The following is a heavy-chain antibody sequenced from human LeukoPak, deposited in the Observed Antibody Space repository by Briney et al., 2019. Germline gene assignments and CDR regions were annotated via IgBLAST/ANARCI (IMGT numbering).Heavy chain of an antibody. Sequence: GGSLRLSCAASGFTFDDYGISWVRQAPGKGLEWVSGINWNGGSTGYADSVKGRFTISRDNAKNSLYLQMNSLRAEDTALYYCARVDRGYSYAPEGYWGQGTLVTVSS. J-gene: IGHJ4*02. CDR1: GFTFDDYG. D-gene: IGHD5-18*01. CDR2: INWNGGST. CDR3: ARVDRGYSYAPEGY. V-gene: IGHV3-20*04.